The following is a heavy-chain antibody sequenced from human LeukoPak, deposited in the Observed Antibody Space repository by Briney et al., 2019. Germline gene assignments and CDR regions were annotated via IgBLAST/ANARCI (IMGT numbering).Heavy chain of an antibody. D-gene: IGHD6-19*01. J-gene: IGHJ1*01. CDR1: GGTFSSYA. CDR3: ARDPAAGYNSGWYPEYFQH. V-gene: IGHV1-69*06. Sequence: GSSVKVSCKASGGTFSSYAISWVRQAPGQGLEWTGRIIPIFGTAHYAQKFQGRVTITADKSTSTAYMELSSLRSEDTAVYYCARDPAAGYNSGWYPEYFQHWGQGTLVTVSS. CDR2: IIPIFGTA.